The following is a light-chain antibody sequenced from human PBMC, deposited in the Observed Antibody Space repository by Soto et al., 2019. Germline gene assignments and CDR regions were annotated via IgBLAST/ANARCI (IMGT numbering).Light chain of an antibody. CDR2: EVS. CDR3: CSYAGGSTYV. J-gene: IGLJ1*01. CDR1: SSDVGSYSL. V-gene: IGLV2-23*02. Sequence: LTQHASVSGSPGQSITISCTGSSSDVGSYSLVSWYQHHPGKAPELMIYEVSKRPSGVSNRFSGSKSGNTASLTISGLQAEDEADYYCCSYAGGSTYVFGSGTKVTVL.